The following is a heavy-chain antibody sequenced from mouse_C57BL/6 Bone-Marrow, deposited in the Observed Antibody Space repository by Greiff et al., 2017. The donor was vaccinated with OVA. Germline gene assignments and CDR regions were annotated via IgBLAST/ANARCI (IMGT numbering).Heavy chain of an antibody. J-gene: IGHJ2*01. CDR3: ARGGTTVVALYYFDY. D-gene: IGHD1-1*01. V-gene: IGHV5-4*03. CDR2: ISDGGSYT. CDR1: GFTFSSYA. Sequence: EVKLMESGGGLVKPGGSLKLSCAASGFTFSSYAMSWVRQTPEKRLEWVATISDGGSYTYYPANVKGRFTISRDNAKNNLYLQMSHLKSEDTAMYYCARGGTTVVALYYFDYWGQGTTLTVSS.